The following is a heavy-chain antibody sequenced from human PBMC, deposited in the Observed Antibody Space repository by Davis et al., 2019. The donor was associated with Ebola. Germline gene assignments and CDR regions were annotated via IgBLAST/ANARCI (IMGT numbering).Heavy chain of an antibody. CDR2: ISSSSSYT. J-gene: IGHJ6*02. D-gene: IGHD2-8*01. CDR3: ARGEDIVLMVYGGGMDV. Sequence: GGSLRLSCAASGFTFSDYYMSWIRQAPGKGLEWVSYISSSSSYTNYADSVKGRFTISRDNAKNSLYLQMNSLRAEDTAVYYCARGEDIVLMVYGGGMDVWGQGTTVTVSS. V-gene: IGHV3-11*06. CDR1: GFTFSDYY.